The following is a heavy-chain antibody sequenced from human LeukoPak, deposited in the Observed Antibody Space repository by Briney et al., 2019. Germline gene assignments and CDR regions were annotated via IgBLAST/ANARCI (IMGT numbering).Heavy chain of an antibody. D-gene: IGHD6-19*01. V-gene: IGHV1-46*01. CDR3: ARNPCSSGWYCGSGFDY. J-gene: IGHJ4*02. Sequence: GASVKVSCKASGYTFTSYYMHWVRQAPGQGLEWMGIINPSGGSTSYAQKFQGRVTMTRDTSTSTVYMELSSLRSEDTAVYYCARNPCSSGWYCGSGFDYWGQGTLVTVSS. CDR1: GYTFTSYY. CDR2: INPSGGST.